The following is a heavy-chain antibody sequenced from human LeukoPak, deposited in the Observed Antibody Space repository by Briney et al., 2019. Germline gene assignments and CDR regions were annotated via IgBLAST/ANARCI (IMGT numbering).Heavy chain of an antibody. CDR3: AKRPGAAYGSGKNAFDI. CDR2: ISGSGAST. J-gene: IGHJ3*02. Sequence: GGSLRLSCAASGFTFSSYAMSWVRQAPGKGLEWVSDISGSGASTYYAESVKGRYTISRDNSKNTLFLQMNSLRGEDTAIYYCAKRPGAAYGSGKNAFDIWGQGTMVTVSS. V-gene: IGHV3-23*01. CDR1: GFTFSSYA. D-gene: IGHD3-10*01.